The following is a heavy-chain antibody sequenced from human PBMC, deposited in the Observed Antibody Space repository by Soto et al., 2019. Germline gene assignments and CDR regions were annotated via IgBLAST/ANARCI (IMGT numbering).Heavy chain of an antibody. D-gene: IGHD3-10*01. CDR2: THHSGTT. J-gene: IGHJ4*02. Sequence: QVQLQESGPGLVKPSGTLSLTCAVSGGSISSSNWWSWVRQPPGKGLEWIGETHHSGTTNYNPSRKSRVTISVDKSKNHFSLKLSSVTAADTALYYCAREGSGTSFFDYWGQGTLVTVSS. V-gene: IGHV4-4*02. CDR3: AREGSGTSFFDY. CDR1: GGSISSSNW.